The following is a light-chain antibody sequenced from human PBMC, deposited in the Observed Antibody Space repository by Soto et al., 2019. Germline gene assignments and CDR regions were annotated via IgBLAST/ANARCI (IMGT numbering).Light chain of an antibody. CDR3: LQHNSYPHT. J-gene: IGKJ2*01. CDR2: AAS. V-gene: IGKV1-17*03. CDR1: QGVSIS. Sequence: DIRMTQSPSAISASLGDRVTITCRASQGVSISLAWFQQQPGKVPQRLIYAASSLQSGVPSRFSGSGSGTEFTLTISSLQPEDSATYSCLQHNSYPHTFGQGTKVEIK.